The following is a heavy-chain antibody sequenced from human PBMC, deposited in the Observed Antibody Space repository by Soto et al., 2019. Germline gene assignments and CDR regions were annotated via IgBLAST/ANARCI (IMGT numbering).Heavy chain of an antibody. CDR2: IDPSDSYT. J-gene: IGHJ4*02. CDR1: GYSFTSYW. D-gene: IGHD4-17*01. Sequence: PGESLKISCKGSGYSFTSYWISWVRQMPGKGLEWMGRIDPSDSYTNYSPSFQGHVTISADKSISTAYLQWSSLKASGTAMYYCARHRDDYGDIDYFDYWGQGTLVTVSS. CDR3: ARHRDDYGDIDYFDY. V-gene: IGHV5-10-1*01.